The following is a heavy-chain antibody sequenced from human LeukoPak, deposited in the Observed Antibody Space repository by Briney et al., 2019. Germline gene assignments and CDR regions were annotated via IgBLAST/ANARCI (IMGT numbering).Heavy chain of an antibody. V-gene: IGHV1-18*04. CDR1: GFTFTRYG. CDR3: ARDPTNTSGRYAHFYY. CDR2: ISAYNGDT. D-gene: IGHD6-19*01. Sequence: ASVKLSCKASGFTFTRYGITWVRQAPGQGLEWMGWISAYNGDTNYAQKLQGRVTMTRDTSTSTVYMELRSLSSDDTAVYYCARDPTNTSGRYAHFYYWGQGALVTVSS. J-gene: IGHJ4*02.